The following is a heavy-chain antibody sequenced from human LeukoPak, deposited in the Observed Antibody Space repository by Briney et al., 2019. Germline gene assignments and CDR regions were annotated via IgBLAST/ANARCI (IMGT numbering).Heavy chain of an antibody. CDR2: IRYDGSNK. CDR1: GFTFSNNG. V-gene: IGHV3-30*02. D-gene: IGHD4-17*01. J-gene: IGHJ6*03. CDR3: AKSGVTTVTPRDYYYMDV. Sequence: GGSLRLSCEASGFTFSNNGMHWVRQAPGKGLEWVAFIRYDGSNKYYADSVKGRFTISRDNSKTTLYLQMNSLRAEDTAVYYCAKSGVTTVTPRDYYYMDVWGKGTTVTVSS.